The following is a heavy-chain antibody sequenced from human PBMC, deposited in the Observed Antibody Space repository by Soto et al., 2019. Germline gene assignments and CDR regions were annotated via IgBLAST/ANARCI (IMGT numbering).Heavy chain of an antibody. D-gene: IGHD6-19*01. Sequence: GGSLRLSCSASGFTFSSYAMHWVRQAPGKGLEYVSAISSNGGSTYYADSVKGRFTISRDNSKNTLYLQMSSLRAEDTAVYYCVKSPIYSSGWYQSDYWGQGTLVTVSS. CDR3: VKSPIYSSGWYQSDY. CDR2: ISSNGGST. J-gene: IGHJ4*02. CDR1: GFTFSSYA. V-gene: IGHV3-64D*06.